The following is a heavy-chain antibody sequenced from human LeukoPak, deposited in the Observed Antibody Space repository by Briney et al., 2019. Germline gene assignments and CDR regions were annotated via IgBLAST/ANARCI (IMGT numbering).Heavy chain of an antibody. D-gene: IGHD6-19*01. Sequence: GGALRLSCAASGFTFNTYGMSWVRQAPGKGLEWVSTISGSGGGTYYADSVKGRFTISRDNSKNTLYLQMNSLRAEDTAVYYCAKTWDSSGWYTAHDAFDIWGQGTMVTVSS. CDR3: AKTWDSSGWYTAHDAFDI. CDR2: ISGSGGGT. J-gene: IGHJ3*02. V-gene: IGHV3-23*01. CDR1: GFTFNTYG.